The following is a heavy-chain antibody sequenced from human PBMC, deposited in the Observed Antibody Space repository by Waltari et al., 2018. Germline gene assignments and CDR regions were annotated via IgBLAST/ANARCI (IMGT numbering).Heavy chain of an antibody. V-gene: IGHV4-34*01. J-gene: IGHJ5*02. CDR3: ARGLWWVIIPSYWFDP. CDR1: GGSFSGYY. D-gene: IGHD3-3*01. Sequence: QVQLQQWGAGLLKPSETLSLTCAVYGGSFSGYYWSWIRQPPGKGLGWIGEINHSGSTNYNPSLKSRVTISVDTSKNQFSLKLSSVTAADTAVYYCARGLWWVIIPSYWFDPWGQGTLVTVSS. CDR2: INHSGST.